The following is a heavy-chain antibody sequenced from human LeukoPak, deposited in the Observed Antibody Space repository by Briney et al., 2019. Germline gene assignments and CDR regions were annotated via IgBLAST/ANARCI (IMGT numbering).Heavy chain of an antibody. CDR2: IRYDGSNK. D-gene: IGHD6-13*01. Sequence: GGSLRLSCAASGFTFSSYGMHWVRQAPGKGLEWVAFIRYDGSNKYYADSVKGRFTISRDNSKNTLYLQMNSLRAEDTAVYYCAKREGIAAAVTTGDEYFQHWGQGTLVTVSS. V-gene: IGHV3-30*02. J-gene: IGHJ1*01. CDR3: AKREGIAAAVTTGDEYFQH. CDR1: GFTFSSYG.